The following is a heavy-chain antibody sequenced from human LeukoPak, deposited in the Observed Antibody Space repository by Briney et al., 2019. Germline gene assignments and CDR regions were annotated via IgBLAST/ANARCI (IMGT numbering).Heavy chain of an antibody. CDR1: GGSISSYY. J-gene: IGHJ4*02. V-gene: IGHV4-4*07. D-gene: IGHD6-6*01. Sequence: SETLSLTCTVSGGSISSYYWSWIRQPAGKGLEWIGRIDTSGNTNYKPSLKSRVTMSVDTSKNQFSLKLNSVTAADTAVYYCARAAGIAGRTTFDYWGQGTLVTVSS. CDR2: IDTSGNT. CDR3: ARAAGIAGRTTFDY.